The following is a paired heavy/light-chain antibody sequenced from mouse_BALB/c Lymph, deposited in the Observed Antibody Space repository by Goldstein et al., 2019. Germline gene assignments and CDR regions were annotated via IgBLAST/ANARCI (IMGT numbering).Heavy chain of an antibody. D-gene: IGHD3-3*01. J-gene: IGHJ3*01. CDR2: IWWDDDK. CDR3: VGTAPWFAY. CDR1: GFSLSSSGLG. Sequence: QVTLKESGPGILQPSQTLSLTCSFSGFSLSSSGLGVGWIRQPSGKGLEWLANIWWDDDKRYNPALKSRLTISKDTSSNQVFLTIASVDTADTATYYCVGTAPWFAYWGQGTLVTVSA. V-gene: IGHV8-8*01.
Light chain of an antibody. V-gene: IGKV3-7*01. J-gene: IGKJ2*01. Sequence: DIVLTQSPASLVVSLGQRATISCRASLSVSTSNYGYMHWYQQKPGQPPKLLIKYASNLESGVPARFSGSGSGTDFTLNIHPVEEEDTATYYCQHSWEIPYTFGGGTKLEIK. CDR2: YAS. CDR3: QHSWEIPYT. CDR1: LSVSTSNYGY.